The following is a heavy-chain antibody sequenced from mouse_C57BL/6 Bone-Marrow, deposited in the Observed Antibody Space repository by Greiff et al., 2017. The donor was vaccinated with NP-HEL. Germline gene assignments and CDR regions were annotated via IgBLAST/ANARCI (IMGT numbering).Heavy chain of an antibody. CDR3: ARHGERRGWYFDV. Sequence: EVKVVESGGGLVQPGASLKLSCESSEYEFPSHDMSWVRKTPEKRLELVAAINSDGGSTYYPDSMERRFIISRDNTKKTLYLQMSSLRSEDTAVYYCARHGERRGWYFDVWGTGTTVTVSS. CDR1: EYEFPSHD. CDR2: INSDGGST. V-gene: IGHV5-2*01. J-gene: IGHJ1*03.